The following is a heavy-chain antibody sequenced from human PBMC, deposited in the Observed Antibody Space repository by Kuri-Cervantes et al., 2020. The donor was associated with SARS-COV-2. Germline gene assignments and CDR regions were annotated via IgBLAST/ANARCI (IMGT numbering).Heavy chain of an antibody. V-gene: IGHV4-39*01. CDR1: GGSISSSGHY. J-gene: IGHJ6*02. CDR2: IYYSGST. CDR3: ARQGTGYYGSGSYYYYYYGMDV. D-gene: IGHD3-10*01. Sequence: ESLKISCSVSGGSISSSGHYWGWVRQPPGKGLEWIGSIYYSGSTYYNPSLKSRVTISVDTSKNQFSLKLSSVTAADTAVYYCARQGTGYYGSGSYYYYYYGMDVWGQGTTVTVSS.